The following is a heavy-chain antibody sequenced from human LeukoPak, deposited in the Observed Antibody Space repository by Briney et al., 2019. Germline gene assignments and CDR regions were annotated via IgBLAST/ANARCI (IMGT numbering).Heavy chain of an antibody. CDR2: ISRSGSAT. D-gene: IGHD2-21*02. CDR3: AKGTSNRDWTLGS. V-gene: IGHV3-23*01. Sequence: GGSLRLSCAASQFTFRTFPMTWVRQAPGKGLEWVSSISRSGSATYYPGSVRGRFTISRDNSQNTLYLQMNSLRADDTAIYYCAKGTSNRDWTLGSWGQGTLVTVSS. CDR1: QFTFRTFP. J-gene: IGHJ4*02.